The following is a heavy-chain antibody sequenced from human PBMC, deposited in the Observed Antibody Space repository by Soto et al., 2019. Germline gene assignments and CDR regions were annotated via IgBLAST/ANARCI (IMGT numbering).Heavy chain of an antibody. CDR2: IYCSGTT. J-gene: IGHJ4*02. Sequence: PSETLSLTCTVSGGSVSNTGFYWSWIRQPPGKGLEYIAYIYCSGTTNYNPSLKSRLTISVDTSKNQFSLKLSSVTAADTAVYYCARVGTRDGYNSRYFDYWGQGILVTVSS. D-gene: IGHD5-12*01. V-gene: IGHV4-61*08. CDR3: ARVGTRDGYNSRYFDY. CDR1: GGSVSNTGFY.